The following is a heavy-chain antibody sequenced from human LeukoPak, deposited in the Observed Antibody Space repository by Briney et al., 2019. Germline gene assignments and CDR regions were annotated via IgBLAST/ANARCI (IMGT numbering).Heavy chain of an antibody. CDR3: ARDPSYCGGDCYYFDY. J-gene: IGHJ4*02. D-gene: IGHD2-21*02. V-gene: IGHV3-21*01. CDR1: GFTFSSYS. CDR2: ISSSSSYI. Sequence: GGSLRLSCAASGFTFSSYSMNWVRQAPGKGLEWVSSISSSSSYIYYADSVKGRFTISRDNAKNSLYLQMNSLRAEDTAVYYCARDPSYCGGDCYYFDYWGQGTLVTASS.